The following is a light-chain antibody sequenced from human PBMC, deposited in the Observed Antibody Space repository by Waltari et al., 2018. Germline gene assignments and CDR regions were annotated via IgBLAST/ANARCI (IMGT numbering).Light chain of an antibody. CDR3: GSWDSGLTVVL. J-gene: IGLJ2*01. CDR1: SSNIGNNY. Sequence: QSVLTQPPSVSAAPGEKVTISCSGSSSNIGNNYVSWYQQVPGTAPKLLIYDNDKRPSGIPDRFSGSKFGTSATLDSTGLQTGDEADYYCGSWDSGLTVVLFGGGTKLTVL. V-gene: IGLV1-51*01. CDR2: DND.